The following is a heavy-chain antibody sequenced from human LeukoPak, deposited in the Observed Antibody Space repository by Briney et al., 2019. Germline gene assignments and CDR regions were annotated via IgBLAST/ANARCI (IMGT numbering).Heavy chain of an antibody. D-gene: IGHD6-6*01. CDR3: AREWSSSGSKKVGMDV. CDR1: RFTFSSYS. CDR2: IGSSSSYI. V-gene: IGHV3-21*01. Sequence: GGSLRLSCAASRFTFSSYSMNWVRQAPGKGLEWVSSIGSSSSYIYYADSVKGRFTISRDNAKNSLYLQMNSLRAEDTAVYYCAREWSSSGSKKVGMDVWGQGTTVTVSS. J-gene: IGHJ6*02.